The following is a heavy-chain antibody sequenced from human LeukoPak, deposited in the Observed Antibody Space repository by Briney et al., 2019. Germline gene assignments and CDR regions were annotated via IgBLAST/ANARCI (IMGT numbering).Heavy chain of an antibody. CDR3: ARSQNRGLRFLEWLSTFDP. Sequence: SETLSLTCTVSGYSISSGYYWGWIRQPPGKGLEWIGSIYHSGSTYYNPSLKSRVTISVDTSKNQFSLKLSSVTAADTAVYYCARSQNRGLRFLEWLSTFDPWGQGTLVTVSS. J-gene: IGHJ5*02. V-gene: IGHV4-38-2*02. D-gene: IGHD3-3*01. CDR2: IYHSGST. CDR1: GYSISSGYY.